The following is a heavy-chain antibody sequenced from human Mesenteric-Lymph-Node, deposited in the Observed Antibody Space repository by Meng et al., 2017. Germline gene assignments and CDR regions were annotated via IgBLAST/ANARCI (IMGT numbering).Heavy chain of an antibody. CDR3: AKGYCSGGSCYFSIRLAFDY. V-gene: IGHV3-53*01. Sequence: GGSLRLFCAASGFTVSSNYMSWVRQAPGKGLEWVSVIYSGGSTYYADSVKGRFTISRDNSKNTLYLQMNSQRPEDTAVYYCAKGYCSGGSCYFSIRLAFDYWGQGTLVTVSS. D-gene: IGHD2-15*01. CDR1: GFTVSSNY. CDR2: IYSGGST. J-gene: IGHJ4*02.